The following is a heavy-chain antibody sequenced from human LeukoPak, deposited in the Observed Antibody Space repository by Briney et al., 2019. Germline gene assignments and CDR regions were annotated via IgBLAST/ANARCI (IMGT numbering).Heavy chain of an antibody. J-gene: IGHJ4*02. D-gene: IGHD3-9*01. CDR3: ARGGLYFDWLPFAY. Sequence: GGSLRLSCAGSGFTFSNYAMNWVRQAPGKGLEWVAVTSYDGSNKYYADSVRGRFTISRDNSKNTLYLRMNSLRAEDTAVYYCARGGLYFDWLPFAYWGQGTLVTVSS. V-gene: IGHV3-30-3*01. CDR2: TSYDGSNK. CDR1: GFTFSNYA.